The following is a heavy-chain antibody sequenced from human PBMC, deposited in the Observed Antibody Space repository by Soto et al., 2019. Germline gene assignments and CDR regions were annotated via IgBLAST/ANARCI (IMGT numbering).Heavy chain of an antibody. D-gene: IGHD6-13*01. CDR2: IYNSGTT. CDR3: ARAKAPLYSSSWHWFDP. J-gene: IGHJ5*02. CDR1: GGSISNYD. V-gene: IGHV4-59*08. Sequence: PSETLSLTCTVSGGSISNYDCSWIRQTPGKGLEYIGFIYNSGTTNYHPSLKSRVTISIDTSKNQFYLKLTSVTAADTAVYYCARAKAPLYSSSWHWFDPWGQGTLVTVSS.